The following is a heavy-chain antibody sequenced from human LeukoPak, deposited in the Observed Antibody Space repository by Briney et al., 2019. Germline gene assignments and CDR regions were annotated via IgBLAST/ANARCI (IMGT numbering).Heavy chain of an antibody. V-gene: IGHV3-30*02. Sequence: GGSLRLSCAASGFTFSSYGMHWVRQAPGKGLEWVAFIRYDGSNKYYADSVKGRFTISRDNSKNTLYLQMNSLRAEDTAVYYCAKDGGIFGVVPGGPFDYWGQGTLVTVSS. D-gene: IGHD3-3*01. CDR1: GFTFSSYG. CDR3: AKDGGIFGVVPGGPFDY. J-gene: IGHJ4*02. CDR2: IRYDGSNK.